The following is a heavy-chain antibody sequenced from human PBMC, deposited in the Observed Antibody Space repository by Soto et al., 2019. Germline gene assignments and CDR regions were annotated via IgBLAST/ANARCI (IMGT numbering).Heavy chain of an antibody. V-gene: IGHV1-69*02. Sequence: QVQLVQSGAEVKKPGSSVKVSCKASGGTFSSYTISWVRQAPGQGLEWMGRVIPILGIANYAQKFQGRVTITADKSTSTAYMDLSSLRSEDTAVYYCARLDEMGTTSGWGQGTLVTVSS. CDR2: VIPILGIA. J-gene: IGHJ4*02. CDR1: GGTFSSYT. D-gene: IGHD1-1*01. CDR3: ARLDEMGTTSG.